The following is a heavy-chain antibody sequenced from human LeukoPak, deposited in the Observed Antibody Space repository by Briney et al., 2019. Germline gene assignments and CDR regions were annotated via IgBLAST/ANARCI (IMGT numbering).Heavy chain of an antibody. V-gene: IGHV4-34*01. Sequence: PSETLSLTCAVYGGSFSGYYWSWIRQPPGKGLEWIGEINHSGSTNYNPSLKSRVTISVDTSKNQFSLKLSSVTAADTAVYYCARARPWLAYSYFDYWGQGTLVTVSS. D-gene: IGHD6-19*01. J-gene: IGHJ4*02. CDR2: INHSGST. CDR1: GGSFSGYY. CDR3: ARARPWLAYSYFDY.